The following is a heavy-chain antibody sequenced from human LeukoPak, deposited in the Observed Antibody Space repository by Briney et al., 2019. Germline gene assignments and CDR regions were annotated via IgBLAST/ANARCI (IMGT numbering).Heavy chain of an antibody. CDR3: AKDYSDDWEPHPFDY. D-gene: IGHD1-26*01. CDR1: GFTFDDYG. V-gene: IGHV3-30*18. J-gene: IGHJ4*02. Sequence: GGSLRLSCAASGFTFDDYGMSWVRQAPGKGLEWVAVISYDGSNKYYADFVKGRFTISRDNSKNTLYLQMNSLRAEDTAVYYCAKDYSDDWEPHPFDYWGQGTLVTVSS. CDR2: ISYDGSNK.